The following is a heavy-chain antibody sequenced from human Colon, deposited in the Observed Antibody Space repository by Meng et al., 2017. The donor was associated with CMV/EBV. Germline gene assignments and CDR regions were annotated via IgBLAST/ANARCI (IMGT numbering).Heavy chain of an antibody. D-gene: IGHD5-18*01. J-gene: IGHJ4*02. V-gene: IGHV3-30*04. Sequence: GGSLKISCAASGFTLTTYALHWVRQTPGKGLEWVAFISKDGRSKYYADSVKGRFTISRDNSENTLFLQMSSLRPEDTAVYYCAKGGVETTMNRFDYWGQGTLVTVSS. CDR1: GFTLTTYA. CDR3: AKGGVETTMNRFDY. CDR2: ISKDGRSK.